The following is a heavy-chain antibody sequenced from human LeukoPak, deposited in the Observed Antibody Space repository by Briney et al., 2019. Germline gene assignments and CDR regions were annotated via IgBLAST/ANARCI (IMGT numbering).Heavy chain of an antibody. CDR2: ISGSGSST. V-gene: IGHV3-23*01. CDR3: ARDALISSIAFDY. J-gene: IGHJ4*02. Sequence: GGSLRLSCAASGFTFSSYAMSWVRQAPGKGLEWVSGISGSGSSTHYADSVKGRFTISRDNAKNSLYLQMNSLRDEDTAVYYCARDALISSIAFDYWGQGTLVTVSS. D-gene: IGHD6-6*01. CDR1: GFTFSSYA.